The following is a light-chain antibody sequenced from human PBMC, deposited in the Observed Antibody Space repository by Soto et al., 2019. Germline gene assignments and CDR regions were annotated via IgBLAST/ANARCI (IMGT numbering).Light chain of an antibody. CDR2: GAS. J-gene: IGKJ1*01. CDR1: QNILSN. Sequence: EIVLTQSPGTLSVSPGERATLSCRASQNILSNLAWYQQKPGQAPRLLIYGASTRATAIPARFSGSGSRTEFTLTISRLEPEDFAVYYCQQYNNWPRTFGQGTKVDIK. V-gene: IGKV3-15*01. CDR3: QQYNNWPRT.